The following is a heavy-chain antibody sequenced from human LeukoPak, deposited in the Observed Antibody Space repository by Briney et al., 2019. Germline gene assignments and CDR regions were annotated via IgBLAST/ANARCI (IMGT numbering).Heavy chain of an antibody. CDR1: GGSISSYY. CDR2: IYYSGST. Sequence: SETLSLTCTVSGGSISSYYWSWMRQPPGEGLEWIGYIYYSGSTNYNPSLKSRVTISVDTSKNQFSLKLSSVTAADTAVYYCARDRDGMDVWGQGTTVTVSS. CDR3: ARDRDGMDV. J-gene: IGHJ6*02. V-gene: IGHV4-59*01.